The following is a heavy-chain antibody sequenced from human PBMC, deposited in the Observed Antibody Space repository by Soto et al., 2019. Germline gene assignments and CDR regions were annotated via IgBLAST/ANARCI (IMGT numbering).Heavy chain of an antibody. Sequence: GASVKVSCKASGYTFTSYGISWVRQAPGQGLEWMGWISAYNGNTNYAQKLQGRVTMTTDTSTSTAYMELRSLRSDDTAVYYCARSDSTEWDFWSGPNWFDPWGQGTLVTVSS. V-gene: IGHV1-18*01. CDR1: GYTFTSYG. CDR2: ISAYNGNT. CDR3: ARSDSTEWDFWSGPNWFDP. D-gene: IGHD3-3*01. J-gene: IGHJ5*02.